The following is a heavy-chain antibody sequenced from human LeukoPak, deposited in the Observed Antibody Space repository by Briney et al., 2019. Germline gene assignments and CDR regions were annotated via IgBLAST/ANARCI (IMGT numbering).Heavy chain of an antibody. CDR2: ISSSAGNT. Sequence: PGGSLRLSCAASGFPFSSYPMSWVRQAPGKGLEWVSSISSSAGNTYYADSVKGRFTISRDYSKNALCLQMNSLRAEDTAIYYCAKNRGFRGVIVVPPLDFWGQGTLVTVSS. D-gene: IGHD3-16*02. CDR3: AKNRGFRGVIVVPPLDF. CDR1: GFPFSSYP. V-gene: IGHV3-23*01. J-gene: IGHJ4*02.